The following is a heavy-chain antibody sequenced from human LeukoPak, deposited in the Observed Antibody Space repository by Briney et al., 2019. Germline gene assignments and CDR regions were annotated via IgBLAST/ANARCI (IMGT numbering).Heavy chain of an antibody. CDR2: IYYSGST. D-gene: IGHD6-19*01. CDR3: AKSSVAGPYYFDY. J-gene: IGHJ4*02. Sequence: SETLSLTCTVSGGSISSSSYYWGWIRQPPGKGLEWIGSIYYSGSTYYNPSLKSRVTISVDTSKNQFSLKLSFVTAADTAVYYCAKSSVAGPYYFDYWGQGTLVTVSS. V-gene: IGHV4-39*01. CDR1: GGSISSSSYY.